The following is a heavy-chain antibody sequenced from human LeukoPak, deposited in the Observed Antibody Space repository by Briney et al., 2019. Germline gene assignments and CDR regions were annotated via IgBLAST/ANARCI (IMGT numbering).Heavy chain of an antibody. D-gene: IGHD6-6*01. V-gene: IGHV4-59*08. Sequence: SETLSLTCSVSGGSVSSLYWSWIRQPPGKGLEWIGYIYYTGSTNYNPSLKSRVTMFVDMSKNQFSLRLSSVTAADTAVYYCARHRAYSSSSPFDYWGQGTLVTVSS. CDR1: GGSVSSLY. J-gene: IGHJ4*02. CDR2: IYYTGST. CDR3: ARHRAYSSSSPFDY.